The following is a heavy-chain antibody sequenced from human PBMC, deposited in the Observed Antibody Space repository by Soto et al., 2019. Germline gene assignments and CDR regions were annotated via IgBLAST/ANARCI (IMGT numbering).Heavy chain of an antibody. J-gene: IGHJ6*02. D-gene: IGHD6-13*01. V-gene: IGHV4-59*01. CDR3: ARDLYSSSWYPTDGGYYGMDA. Sequence: PSETLSLTCTVSGGSISSYYWSWIRQPPGKGLEWIGYIYYSGSTNYNPSLKSRVTISVDTSKNQFSLKLSSVTAADTAVYYCARDLYSSSWYPTDGGYYGMDAWGQGTTVTVSS. CDR2: IYYSGST. CDR1: GGSISSYY.